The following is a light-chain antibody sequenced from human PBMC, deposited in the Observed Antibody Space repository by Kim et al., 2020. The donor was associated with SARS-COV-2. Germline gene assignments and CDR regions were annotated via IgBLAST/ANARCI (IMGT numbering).Light chain of an antibody. CDR2: AAS. CDR1: QSVSSN. V-gene: IGKV3-15*01. Sequence: EIMMTQSPATLSLSPGERATLSCRASQSVSSNYLSWYQHIPGQAPRLIMYAASTRATGIPARFSGSGSGTEFTLTISSLQSEDFALYYCHQYNSWPWTFGQGTKLEIK. J-gene: IGKJ1*01. CDR3: HQYNSWPWT.